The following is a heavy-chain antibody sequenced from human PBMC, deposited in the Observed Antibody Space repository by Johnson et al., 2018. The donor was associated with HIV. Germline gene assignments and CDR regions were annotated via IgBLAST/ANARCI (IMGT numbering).Heavy chain of an antibody. CDR3: ARSRGNWGGWAFDI. CDR1: GFTFSSYW. CDR2: IKQDGSEK. D-gene: IGHD7-27*01. Sequence: VQLVESGGGVVQPGRSLRLSCAASGFTFSSYWMSWVRQAPGKGLEWVANIKQDGSEKYYVDSVKDRFTISRDNAKNSLYLQMNSLRAEDTAVYYCARSRGNWGGWAFDIWGQGTMVTVSS. J-gene: IGHJ3*02. V-gene: IGHV3-7*05.